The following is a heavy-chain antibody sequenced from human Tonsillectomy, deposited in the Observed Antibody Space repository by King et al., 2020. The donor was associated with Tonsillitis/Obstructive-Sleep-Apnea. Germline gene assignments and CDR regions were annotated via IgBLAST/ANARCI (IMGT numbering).Heavy chain of an antibody. Sequence: ITLKESGPTLVKPTQTLTLTCTFSGFSLSTSGVGVGWIRQPPGKALEWLALIYWDDDKRYRPSLKSRLTITKDTSQNHGVLTMTNMDPVDTATYYCAHPDSNSRGYSYYYYMDVWGKGTTVTVSS. J-gene: IGHJ6*03. CDR3: AHPDSNSRGYSYYYYMDV. CDR2: IYWDDDK. D-gene: IGHD1-7*01. V-gene: IGHV2-5*02. CDR1: GFSLSTSGVG.